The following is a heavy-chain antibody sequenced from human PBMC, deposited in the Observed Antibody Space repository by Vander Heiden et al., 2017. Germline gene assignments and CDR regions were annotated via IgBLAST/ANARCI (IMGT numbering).Heavy chain of an antibody. CDR1: GGSFSGYY. V-gene: IGHV4-34*01. Sequence: QVQLQQWGAGLLTPSETLSLTCAVYGGSFSGYYWSWIRQPPWKGLEWIGEINHSGSTNYNPSLKSRVTISVDTSKNQFSLKLSSVTAADTAVYYCARISPRGWSRYYYYYYGMDVWGQGTTVTVSS. J-gene: IGHJ6*02. D-gene: IGHD6-19*01. CDR3: ARISPRGWSRYYYYYYGMDV. CDR2: INHSGST.